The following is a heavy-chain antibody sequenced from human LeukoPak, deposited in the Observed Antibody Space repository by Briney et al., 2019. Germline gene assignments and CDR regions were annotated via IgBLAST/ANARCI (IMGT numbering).Heavy chain of an antibody. D-gene: IGHD3-9*01. CDR3: ARGAEGLRYFDWLLYPAIHLFDY. V-gene: IGHV7-4-1*02. CDR1: GYTFTSYA. Sequence: GASVKVSCKASGYTFTSYAMNWVRQAPGQGLEWMGWINTNTGNPTYAQGFTGRFVFSLDTSVSTAYLQISSLKAEDTAVYYCARGAEGLRYFDWLLYPAIHLFDYWGQGTLVTVSS. CDR2: INTNTGNP. J-gene: IGHJ4*02.